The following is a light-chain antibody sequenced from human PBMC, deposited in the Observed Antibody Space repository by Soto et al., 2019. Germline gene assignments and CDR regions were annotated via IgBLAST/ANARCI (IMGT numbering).Light chain of an antibody. CDR2: EVS. V-gene: IGLV2-8*01. CDR3: SSFAGNNNLV. J-gene: IGLJ2*01. CDR1: SSDVGGYNY. Sequence: QSALTQPPSASGPPGQPVTISCTGTSSDVGGYNYVSWYQQHPGKAPKLMISEVSKRPSGVPDRFSGSKSGNTASLIASGLQAEDEDDYYCSSFAGNNNLVFGGGTKLTVL.